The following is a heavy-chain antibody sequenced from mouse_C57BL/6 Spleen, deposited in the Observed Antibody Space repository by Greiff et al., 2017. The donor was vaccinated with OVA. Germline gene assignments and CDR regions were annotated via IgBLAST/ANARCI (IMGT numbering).Heavy chain of an antibody. CDR1: GYTFTSYW. J-gene: IGHJ2*01. CDR3: AKWPYFDY. Sequence: VQLQQPGAELVMPGASVKLSCKASGYTFTSYWMHWVKQRPGQGLEWIGEIDPSDSYTNYNQKFKGKSTLTVDKSSSTAYMQLSSLTSEDSAVYYCAKWPYFDYWGQGTTLTVSS. CDR2: IDPSDSYT. V-gene: IGHV1-69*01.